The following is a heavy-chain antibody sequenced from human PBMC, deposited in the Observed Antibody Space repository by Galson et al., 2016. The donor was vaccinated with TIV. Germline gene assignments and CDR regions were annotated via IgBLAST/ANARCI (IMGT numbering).Heavy chain of an antibody. D-gene: IGHD3-10*01. J-gene: IGHJ2*01. Sequence: SLRLSCAVSGYMFSSYGMHWVRQAPGRGLEWVAFIQYDGSNKYYADSVKGRFTISRDNSMNTLYLQMNSLRAEDTAVYYCAKDSGSYFSYWYFDLWGRGTRVTVSS. CDR3: AKDSGSYFSYWYFDL. V-gene: IGHV3-30*02. CDR2: IQYDGSNK. CDR1: GYMFSSYG.